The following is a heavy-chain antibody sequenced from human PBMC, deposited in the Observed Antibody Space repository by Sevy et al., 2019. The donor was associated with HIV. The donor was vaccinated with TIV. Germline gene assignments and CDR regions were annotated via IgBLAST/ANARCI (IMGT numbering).Heavy chain of an antibody. Sequence: GGSLRLSFAASGFILSTYGVHWVRQAPGKGLEWVSFIPYDGSNEYYAYSVEGRFTISRDNSKNTVHLQMNRLRPEDTVLYYVANDGYPGVGHCSGGVWYSAFDIWGQGTMVTVSS. V-gene: IGHV3-30*02. D-gene: IGHD2-8*02. CDR1: GFILSTYG. J-gene: IGHJ3*02. CDR3: ANDGYPGVGHCSGGVWYSAFDI. CDR2: IPYDGSNE.